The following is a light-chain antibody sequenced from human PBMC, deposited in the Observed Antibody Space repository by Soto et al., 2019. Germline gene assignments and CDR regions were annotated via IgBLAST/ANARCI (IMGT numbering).Light chain of an antibody. V-gene: IGKV3-20*01. J-gene: IGKJ3*01. Sequence: EIVLTQSPGTLSLSPGERATLSCRASQSINSRYLAWYQQKPGQAPRLLIYGASSRATGIPDRFSGSGYGTDFPITISRLEPADFAVSYCQQFGSSPGFTFGPGTIVDIK. CDR1: QSINSRY. CDR3: QQFGSSPGFT. CDR2: GAS.